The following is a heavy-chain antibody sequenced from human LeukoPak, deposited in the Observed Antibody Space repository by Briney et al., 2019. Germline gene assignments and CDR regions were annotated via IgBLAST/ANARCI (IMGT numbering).Heavy chain of an antibody. J-gene: IGHJ6*02. CDR2: ISVYNGNK. D-gene: IGHD2-2*01. Sequence: ASVKVSCKASGYTFTSYGISWVRQAPGQGLEWMGWISVYNGNKNYAQKLQGRVSMTTDTSTNTAYIELRSLRSDDTAVYYCAREGYCGSASCQRAIYYYYGMDVWGQGTTVTVSS. V-gene: IGHV1-18*01. CDR1: GYTFTSYG. CDR3: AREGYCGSASCQRAIYYYYGMDV.